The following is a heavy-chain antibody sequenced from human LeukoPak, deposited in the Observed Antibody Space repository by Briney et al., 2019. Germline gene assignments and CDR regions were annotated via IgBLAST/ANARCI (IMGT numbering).Heavy chain of an antibody. Sequence: GGSLRLSCTTSGSAFDDFAMSWVRQPAGKGLEWVGFIRRRAYGGAAEYAASVKGRFIISRDDSKGIAYLQMNSLKTEDTAVYYCSRNGLVDFDYWGQGSWVIVSP. CDR3: SRNGLVDFDY. CDR2: IRRRAYGGAA. CDR1: GSAFDDFA. J-gene: IGHJ4*02. V-gene: IGHV3-49*04.